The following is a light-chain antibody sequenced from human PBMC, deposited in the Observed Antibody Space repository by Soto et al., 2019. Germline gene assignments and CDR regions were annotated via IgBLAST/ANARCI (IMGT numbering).Light chain of an antibody. CDR3: SSFTSDRIYV. Sequence: QSVLTQPTSVAGSPGQSVTISCTGNHKDIGTYDYVSWYQQHPGRPPRLLIYGVTTRPSGISDRFSASESGLTASLTISGLQTEDEADYYCSSFTSDRIYVFGPGTKVTVL. V-gene: IGLV2-14*03. CDR2: GVT. J-gene: IGLJ1*01. CDR1: HKDIGTYDY.